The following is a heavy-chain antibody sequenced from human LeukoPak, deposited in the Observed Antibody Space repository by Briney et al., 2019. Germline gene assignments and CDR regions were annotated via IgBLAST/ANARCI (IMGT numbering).Heavy chain of an antibody. D-gene: IGHD2-21*02. CDR1: GFTFSSYA. J-gene: IGHJ4*02. CDR3: AKDSAVVVTAIYDY. Sequence: GGSLRLSCAASGFTFSSYAMSWDRQAPGKGLEWVSAISGSGGSTYYADSVKGRFTISRDNSKNTLYLQMNSLRAEDTAVYYCAKDSAVVVTAIYDYWGQGTLVTVSS. V-gene: IGHV3-23*01. CDR2: ISGSGGST.